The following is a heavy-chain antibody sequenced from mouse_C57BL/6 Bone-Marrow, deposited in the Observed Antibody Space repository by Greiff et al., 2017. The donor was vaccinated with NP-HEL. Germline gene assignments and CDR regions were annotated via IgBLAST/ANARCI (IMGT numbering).Heavy chain of an antibody. D-gene: IGHD2-1*01. CDR2: ISSGGSYT. Sequence: EVHLVESGGDLVKPGGSLKLSCAASGFTFSSYGMSWVRQTPDKRLEWVATISSGGSYTYYPDSVKGRFTISRDNAKNTLYLQMSSLKSEDTAMYYCARQTDYGIDYWGQGTTLTVSS. J-gene: IGHJ2*01. CDR3: ARQTDYGIDY. V-gene: IGHV5-6*01. CDR1: GFTFSSYG.